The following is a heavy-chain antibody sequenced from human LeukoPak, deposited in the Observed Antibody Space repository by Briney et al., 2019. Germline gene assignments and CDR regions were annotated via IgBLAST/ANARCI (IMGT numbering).Heavy chain of an antibody. D-gene: IGHD3-10*01. J-gene: IGHJ6*03. Sequence: GGSLRLSCAASGFTFSSYSMNWVRQAPGKGLEWVSSISSSSSYIYYADSLKGRFTISRHNAKKSVYLQMNSLRVEDTAVYYCAKGVRGPNRFYYYYYMDVWGKGTTVTVSS. CDR2: ISSSSSYI. CDR1: GFTFSSYS. CDR3: AKGVRGPNRFYYYYYMDV. V-gene: IGHV3-21*01.